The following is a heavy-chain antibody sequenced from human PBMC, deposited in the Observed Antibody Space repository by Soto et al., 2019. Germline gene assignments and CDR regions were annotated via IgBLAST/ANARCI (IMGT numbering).Heavy chain of an antibody. CDR2: TSGIGSST. J-gene: IGHJ6*02. Sequence: EMHLLESGGGLVQAGGSRRLSCVAFEITFSRYARSWVRQAPGKGRGWVSSTSGIGSSTWFADSVKGRFTISRDNSKNTVFLQMSSLRADDTAVHYCAKGRGHNYDYYYGMDVWGQGTTVIVSS. D-gene: IGHD3-10*01. CDR1: EITFSRYA. V-gene: IGHV3-23*01. CDR3: AKGRGHNYDYYYGMDV.